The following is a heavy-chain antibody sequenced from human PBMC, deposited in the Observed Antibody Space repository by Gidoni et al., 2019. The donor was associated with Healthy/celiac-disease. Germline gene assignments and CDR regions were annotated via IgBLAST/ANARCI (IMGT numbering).Heavy chain of an antibody. D-gene: IGHD4-17*01. J-gene: IGHJ6*02. CDR3: AKDIASGDYGHYYYYGMDV. Sequence: EVQLVASGGGLVQPGRSLRLSCSASGLTLYAYAMPWVRQAPGKGLEWVSGISWNSGSIGYADSVKSRITISRDNAKNSLYLQMNSLRAEDTALYYCAKDIASGDYGHYYYYGMDVWGQGTTVTGSS. V-gene: IGHV3-9*01. CDR1: GLTLYAYA. CDR2: ISWNSGSI.